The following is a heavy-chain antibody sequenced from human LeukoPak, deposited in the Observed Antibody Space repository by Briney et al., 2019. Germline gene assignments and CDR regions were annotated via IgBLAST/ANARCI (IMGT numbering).Heavy chain of an antibody. CDR1: GGSISSSSYY. CDR3: ARDGKIAVAGLINWYFDL. V-gene: IGHV4-39*07. D-gene: IGHD6-19*01. CDR2: IYYSGST. Sequence: KPSETLSLTCTVSGGSISSSSYYWGWIRQPPGKGLEWIGSIYYSGSTYYNPSLKSRVTISVDTSKNQFSLKLSSVTAADTAVYYCARDGKIAVAGLINWYFDLWGRGTLVTVSS. J-gene: IGHJ2*01.